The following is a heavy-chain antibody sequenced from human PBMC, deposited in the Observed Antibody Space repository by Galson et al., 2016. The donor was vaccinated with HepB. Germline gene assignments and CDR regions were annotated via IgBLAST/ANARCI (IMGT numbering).Heavy chain of an antibody. J-gene: IGHJ4*02. CDR2: ISADGTTE. Sequence: SLRLSCAASGFAFSSYTMDWIRQTPGKGLEWVALISADGTTEYYAGPVQGRLSISRDNPKNTLYLQLNSLRPDDTAVHYCARDHWPAFNFDLWGRGTLVTVSS. V-gene: IGHV3-30*04. D-gene: IGHD1-1*01. CDR1: GFAFSSYT. CDR3: ARDHWPAFNFDL.